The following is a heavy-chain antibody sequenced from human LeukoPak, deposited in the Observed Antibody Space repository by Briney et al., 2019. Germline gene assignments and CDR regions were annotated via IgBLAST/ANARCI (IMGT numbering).Heavy chain of an antibody. CDR3: ARDGQQWLVLDYYYGMDV. V-gene: IGHV1-2*02. CDR1: GYTFTDYY. J-gene: IGHJ6*02. D-gene: IGHD6-19*01. Sequence: ASVKVSCKASGYTFTDYYMHWVRQAPGQGLEWMGWINPNSGGTNYAQKFQGRVTMTRDTSISTAYMELSRLRSDDTAVYYCARDGQQWLVLDYYYGMDVWGQGTTVTVSS. CDR2: INPNSGGT.